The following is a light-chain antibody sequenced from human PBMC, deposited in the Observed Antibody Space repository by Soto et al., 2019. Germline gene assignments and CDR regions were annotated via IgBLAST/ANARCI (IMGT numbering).Light chain of an antibody. CDR1: SSNIGTNT. J-gene: IGLJ2*01. V-gene: IGLV1-44*01. CDR3: AAWDDSLSALV. Sequence: QSVLTQPPSASGTPGQRVTISCSGSSSNIGTNTVKWYQQLPGTAPKLLIYTNNQRPSGVPDRFSGSKSGTSASLAISGLQSEDEADYYCAAWDDSLSALVFGGGTKLTVL. CDR2: TNN.